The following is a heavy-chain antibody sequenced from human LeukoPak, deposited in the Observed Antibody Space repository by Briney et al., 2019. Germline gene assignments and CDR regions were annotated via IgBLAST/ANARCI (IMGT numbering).Heavy chain of an antibody. Sequence: PSETLSLTCTVSGGSISSYYWSWIRQPPGKGLEWIGYIYTSGSTNYNPSLKSRVTISVDTSKNQFSLKLSSVTAADTAVYYCARHATRENYMDVWGQGTMVTVSS. J-gene: IGHJ3*01. CDR3: ARHATRENYMDV. V-gene: IGHV4-4*09. CDR1: GGSISSYY. D-gene: IGHD1-7*01. CDR2: IYTSGST.